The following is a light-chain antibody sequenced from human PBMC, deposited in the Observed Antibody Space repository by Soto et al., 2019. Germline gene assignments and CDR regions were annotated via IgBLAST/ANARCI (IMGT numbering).Light chain of an antibody. Sequence: SVLTQPASVSRSPGQSITISCPGTSSDVGGYNYVSWYQQHPGKAPKLMIYDVSNRPSGVSNRFSGSKSGNTASLTISGLQAEDEADYYCSSYTSSSTLVFGGGTKVTVL. J-gene: IGLJ2*01. CDR1: SSDVGGYNY. CDR3: SSYTSSSTLV. V-gene: IGLV2-14*01. CDR2: DVS.